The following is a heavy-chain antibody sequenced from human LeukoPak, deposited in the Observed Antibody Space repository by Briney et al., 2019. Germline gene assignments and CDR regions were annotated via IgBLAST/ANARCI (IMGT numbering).Heavy chain of an antibody. Sequence: NPSETLSLTCAVYGGSFSGYYWSWIRQPPGKGLEWIGEINHSGSTNYNPSLKSRVTISVDTSKNQFSQKLSSGSAADTAVYYCARGEQLVAVFDYWGQGTLVTVSS. D-gene: IGHD6-6*01. CDR1: GGSFSGYY. CDR2: INHSGST. CDR3: ARGEQLVAVFDY. J-gene: IGHJ4*02. V-gene: IGHV4-34*01.